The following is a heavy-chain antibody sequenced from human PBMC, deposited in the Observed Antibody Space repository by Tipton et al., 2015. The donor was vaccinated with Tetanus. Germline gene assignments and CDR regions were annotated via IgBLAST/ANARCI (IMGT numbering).Heavy chain of an antibody. V-gene: IGHV3-21*01. J-gene: IGHJ4*02. CDR1: GFTISNYR. Sequence: SLRLSCAVSGFTISNYRMNWVRQAHGKGLEWVSSISSTSAYIDYADSVKGRFTISRDNAKTSLYLQMNSLRAEDTAVYYCASGSTLDYWGKGTLVSVSS. D-gene: IGHD1-26*01. CDR2: ISSTSAYI. CDR3: ASGSTLDY.